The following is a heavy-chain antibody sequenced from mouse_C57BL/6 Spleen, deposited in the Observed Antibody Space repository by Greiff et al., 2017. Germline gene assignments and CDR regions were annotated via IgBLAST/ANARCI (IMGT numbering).Heavy chain of an antibody. J-gene: IGHJ1*03. CDR1: GYNFTSYW. CDR3: ARQSPHWYFGV. CDR2: IHPNSGST. Sequence: VQLQQPGAELVKPGASVKLSCKASGYNFTSYWMHWVKQRPGQGLEWIGMIHPNSGSTNYNETFKSKATRTVDQSSSTAYMQLSSLTSEDAAVSYCARQSPHWYFGVWGTGTTVTVSS. V-gene: IGHV1-64*01.